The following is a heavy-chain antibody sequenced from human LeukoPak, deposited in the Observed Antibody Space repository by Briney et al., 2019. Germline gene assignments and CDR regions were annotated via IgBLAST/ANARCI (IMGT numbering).Heavy chain of an antibody. D-gene: IGHD1-26*01. CDR2: ISTDGSTT. CDR1: GFTLSDYW. J-gene: IGHJ4*02. CDR3: TRVGAATTRDY. V-gene: IGHV3-74*01. Sequence: GGSLRLSCAVSGFTLSDYWMHWVRQTAGKGLVWVSRISTDGSTTTYADSVKGRFTISRDNAKNTLYLQMNSLRAEDTALYYCTRVGAATTRDYWGQGTLVTVSS.